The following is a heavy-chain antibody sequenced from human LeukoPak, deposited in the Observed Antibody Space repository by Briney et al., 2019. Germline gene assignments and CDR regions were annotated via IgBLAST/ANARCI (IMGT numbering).Heavy chain of an antibody. CDR3: AREGSAVVAHGDAFDI. D-gene: IGHD2-15*01. CDR2: INPNGGGT. CDR1: GYNFIDYY. J-gene: IGHJ3*02. V-gene: IGHV1-2*02. Sequence: APVKVSCKTSGYNFIDYYVYWVRQAPGQRLEWMGWINPNGGGTNYAQKFQGRVTMTRDTSITTAYMELSSLRSDDTAVYYCAREGSAVVAHGDAFDIWGQGTMVTVSS.